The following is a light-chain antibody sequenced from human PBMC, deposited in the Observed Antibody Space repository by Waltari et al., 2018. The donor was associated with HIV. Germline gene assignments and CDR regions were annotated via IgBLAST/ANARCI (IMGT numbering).Light chain of an antibody. CDR2: DNN. Sequence: QSVLTQPPSVSAAPGQTVTIPCSGSSPNTENNYVSWYQQLPRTAPKLLIYDNNKRPSGMPDRFSGSKSGTSATLGITGLQTGDEADYYCGAWDNSLSAWVLGGGTQLTVL. V-gene: IGLV1-51*01. J-gene: IGLJ3*02. CDR3: GAWDNSLSAWV. CDR1: SPNTENNY.